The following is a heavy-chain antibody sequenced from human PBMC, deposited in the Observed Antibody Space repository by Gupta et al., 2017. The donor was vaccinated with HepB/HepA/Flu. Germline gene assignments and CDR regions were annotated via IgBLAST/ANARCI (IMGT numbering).Heavy chain of an antibody. CDR2: TYSNGTT. Sequence: QLQLQESGPGLVKPSETLSLTCTISGGSISSSSYYWGWIRQPPGKGLEWIGSTYSNGTTYYNPSLKSRITMSVDTSHNQFSLNLTSVTAADTALYYCTRDSSGYSQRPARYFDLWGRGTRVTVSS. CDR3: TRDSSGYSQRPARYFDL. CDR1: GGSISSSSYY. D-gene: IGHD3-22*01. J-gene: IGHJ2*01. V-gene: IGHV4-39*01.